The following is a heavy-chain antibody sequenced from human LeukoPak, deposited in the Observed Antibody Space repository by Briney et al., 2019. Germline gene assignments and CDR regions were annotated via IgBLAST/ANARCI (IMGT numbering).Heavy chain of an antibody. J-gene: IGHJ4*02. CDR1: GFTFSTHT. D-gene: IGHD2-2*01. CDR2: ISYDESSK. CDR3: ARDRGYCRGTTCYAYYFDS. Sequence: GGSLRLSCAAPGFTFSTHTIVWVRQAPGKGLEWVAVISYDESSKSYADSVEGRFTISRDNSKNTSYLQMNSLRAEDTAVYYCARDRGYCRGTTCYAYYFDSWGQGTLVTVSS. V-gene: IGHV3-30-3*01.